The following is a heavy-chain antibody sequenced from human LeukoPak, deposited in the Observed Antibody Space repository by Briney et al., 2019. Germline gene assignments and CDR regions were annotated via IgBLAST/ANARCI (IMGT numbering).Heavy chain of an antibody. CDR3: ARDMVRGAYWD. D-gene: IGHD3-10*01. CDR1: GFTFSSYW. CDR2: IKQDGSEK. V-gene: IGHV3-7*01. Sequence: GRSLRLSCAASGFTFSSYWMSWVRQAPGKGLEWVANIKQDGSEKYYVDSVKGRFTISRDNAKNSLYLQMNSLRAEDTAVYYCARDMVRGAYWDWGQGTLVTVSS. J-gene: IGHJ4*02.